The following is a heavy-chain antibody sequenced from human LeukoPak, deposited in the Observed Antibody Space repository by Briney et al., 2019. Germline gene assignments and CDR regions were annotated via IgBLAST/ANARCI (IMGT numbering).Heavy chain of an antibody. V-gene: IGHV1-2*02. Sequence: GASVKVSCKASGYTFTGYYMHWVRQAPGQGLEWMGWINPNSGGTNYAQKLQGRVTMTTDTSTSTAYMELRSLRSDDTAVYYCARGPYYYDSSGYGYFDYWGQGTLVTVSS. D-gene: IGHD3-22*01. CDR1: GYTFTGYY. CDR2: INPNSGGT. CDR3: ARGPYYYDSSGYGYFDY. J-gene: IGHJ4*02.